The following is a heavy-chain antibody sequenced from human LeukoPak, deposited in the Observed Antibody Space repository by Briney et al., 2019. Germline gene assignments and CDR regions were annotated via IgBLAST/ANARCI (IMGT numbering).Heavy chain of an antibody. V-gene: IGHV3-48*04. CDR2: ISGSSNTI. J-gene: IGHJ6*03. Sequence: PGGSLRLSCAASGFSFSTYAMNWVRQAPGKGLEWLSYISGSSNTIYYADSVKGRFTVSRDNAKNSLHLQMNSLRTEDTAVYFCASGGPSSSTNYYYYCYMDVWGKGTTVTVSS. D-gene: IGHD2-2*01. CDR3: ASGGPSSSTNYYYYCYMDV. CDR1: GFSFSTYA.